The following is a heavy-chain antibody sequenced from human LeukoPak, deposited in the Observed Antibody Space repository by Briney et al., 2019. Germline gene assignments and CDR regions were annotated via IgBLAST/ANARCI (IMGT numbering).Heavy chain of an antibody. Sequence: PGGSLRLSCAASGFTFSSYEMNWVRQAPGKGLEWVSYILNSGTTTYYADSVKGRFTISRDNAQNSLYLQMNSLRAEDTGVYYCARVPRVGAPLGWFDPWGQGTLVTVSS. V-gene: IGHV3-48*03. CDR2: ILNSGTTT. CDR3: ARVPRVGAPLGWFDP. D-gene: IGHD1-26*01. J-gene: IGHJ5*02. CDR1: GFTFSSYE.